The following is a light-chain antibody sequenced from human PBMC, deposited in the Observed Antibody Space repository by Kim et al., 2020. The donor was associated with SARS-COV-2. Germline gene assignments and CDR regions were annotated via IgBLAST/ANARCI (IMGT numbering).Light chain of an antibody. CDR1: QAISNY. J-gene: IGKJ4*01. Sequence: DIQVTQSPSSLSASVGDRVTISCRASQAISNYLAWFQQKPGKVPKLLIYSASTLQSGVPSRFSGSGSGTDFTLTISSLQPEDVAIYYCQKYNAAPLTFGGGTKVDIK. CDR2: SAS. CDR3: QKYNAAPLT. V-gene: IGKV1-27*01.